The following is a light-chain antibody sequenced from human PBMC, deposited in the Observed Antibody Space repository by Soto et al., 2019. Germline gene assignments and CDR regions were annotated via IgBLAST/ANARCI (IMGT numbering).Light chain of an antibody. V-gene: IGKV3-15*01. J-gene: IGKJ2*01. CDR1: QSVSSN. Sequence: EIVMTQSPATLSVSPGERATLSCRASQSVSSNLVWYQQKPGQAPRLLIYGASTRATGIPARFSGSGSGTEFTLTISSLQSEDFAVYYCQQYNNWPLMYTFGQGTKLEIK. CDR3: QQYNNWPLMYT. CDR2: GAS.